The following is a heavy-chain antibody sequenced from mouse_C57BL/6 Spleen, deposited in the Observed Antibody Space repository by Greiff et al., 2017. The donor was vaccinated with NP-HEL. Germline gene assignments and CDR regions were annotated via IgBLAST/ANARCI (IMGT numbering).Heavy chain of an antibody. D-gene: IGHD2-4*01. Sequence: VQLQQPGAELVRPGTSVKLSCKASGYTFTSYWMHWVKQRPGQGLEWIGVIDPSDSYTNYNQKFKGKATLTVDTSSSTAYMQLSSLTSEDSAVYYCARRRDDYPHFDYWGQGTTLTVSS. CDR2: IDPSDSYT. CDR1: GYTFTSYW. J-gene: IGHJ2*01. CDR3: ARRRDDYPHFDY. V-gene: IGHV1-59*01.